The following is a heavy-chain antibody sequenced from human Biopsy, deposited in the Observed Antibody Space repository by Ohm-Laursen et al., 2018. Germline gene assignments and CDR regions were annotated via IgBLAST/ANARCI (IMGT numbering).Heavy chain of an antibody. J-gene: IGHJ6*02. CDR1: GESSSGYF. V-gene: IGHV4-34*01. CDR2: INQSGST. D-gene: IGHD5-12*01. CDR3: ARGSGYFKLDV. Sequence: SDTLSLTCAANGESSSGYFWNWIRQPPGKGLEWIGEINQSGSTKYSPSLKRRATLSADSSNSQFSLRLTSVTAADTAIYYCARGSGYFKLDVWGQGTTVTVSS.